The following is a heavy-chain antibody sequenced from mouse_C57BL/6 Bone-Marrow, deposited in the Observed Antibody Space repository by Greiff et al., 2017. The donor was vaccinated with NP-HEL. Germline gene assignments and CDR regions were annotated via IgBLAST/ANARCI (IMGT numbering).Heavy chain of an antibody. CDR3: AKGYYGSPDWYFDV. J-gene: IGHJ1*03. D-gene: IGHD1-1*01. Sequence: EVQRVESGGGLVKPGGSLKLSCAASGFTFSSYAMSWVRQTPEKRLEWVATISDGGSYTYYPDNVKGRFTISRDNAKNNLYLQMSHLKSEDTAMYYCAKGYYGSPDWYFDVWGTGTTVTVSS. CDR1: GFTFSSYA. V-gene: IGHV5-4*01. CDR2: ISDGGSYT.